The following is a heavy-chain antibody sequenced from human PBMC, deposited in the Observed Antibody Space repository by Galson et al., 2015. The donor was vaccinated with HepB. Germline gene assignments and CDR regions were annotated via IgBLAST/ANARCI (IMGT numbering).Heavy chain of an antibody. V-gene: IGHV6-1*01. CDR1: GDSVSSNSAA. CDR2: TFYRSKWYN. J-gene: IGHJ4*02. Sequence: AISGDSVSSNSAAWNWIRQSPSRGLEWLGRTFYRSKWYNDYAVSVKSQITINPDTSKNQFSLQLNSVTPEDTAVYYCARWRHDSGDFDYWSQGALVTVSS. D-gene: IGHD4-17*01. CDR3: ARWRHDSGDFDY.